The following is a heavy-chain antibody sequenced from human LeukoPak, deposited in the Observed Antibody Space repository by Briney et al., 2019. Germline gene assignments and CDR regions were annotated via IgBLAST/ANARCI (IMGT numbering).Heavy chain of an antibody. D-gene: IGHD2-2*01. J-gene: IGHJ4*02. Sequence: PGGSLRLSCAASGFTFSSYGMHWVRQAPGKGLEWVAVVSYDGSNKYYADSVKGRFTISRVNFKNTLYLQMNSQRAEDTAVYYCAKDGGCSSTTCYSPYYFDYWGQGTLVTVSS. CDR3: AKDGGCSSTTCYSPYYFDY. CDR1: GFTFSSYG. V-gene: IGHV3-30*18. CDR2: VSYDGSNK.